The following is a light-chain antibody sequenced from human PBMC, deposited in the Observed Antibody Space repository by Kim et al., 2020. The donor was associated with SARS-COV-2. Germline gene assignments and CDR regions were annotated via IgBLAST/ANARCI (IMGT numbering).Light chain of an antibody. CDR1: NIGSKS. V-gene: IGLV3-21*04. Sequence: SYELTQPPSVSVAPGKTARITCGGNNIGSKSVHWYQQKSGQAPVVVIYYDSDRPSGIPERFSGSNSGNTATLTISRVEAGDEADYYCQVWDSNNDHGVFGGGTQLTVL. J-gene: IGLJ3*02. CDR2: YDS. CDR3: QVWDSNNDHGV.